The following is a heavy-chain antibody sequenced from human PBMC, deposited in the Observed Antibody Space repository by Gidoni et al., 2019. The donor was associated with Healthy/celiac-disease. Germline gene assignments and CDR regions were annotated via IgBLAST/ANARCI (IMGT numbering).Heavy chain of an antibody. CDR2: IRSKANSYAT. J-gene: IGHJ4*02. D-gene: IGHD1-20*01. CDR1: GFTFSGSA. V-gene: IGHV3-73*02. CDR3: TSRSITGTLPLDY. Sequence: EVQLVESGGGWVQPGGSLKLSGAASGFTFSGSAMHWVRQASGKGLEWVGRIRSKANSYATAYAASVKGRFTISRDDSKNTAYLQMNSLKTEDTAVYYCTSRSITGTLPLDYWGQGTLVTVSS.